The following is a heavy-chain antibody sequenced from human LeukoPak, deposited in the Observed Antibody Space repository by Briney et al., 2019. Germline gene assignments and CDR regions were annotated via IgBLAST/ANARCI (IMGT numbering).Heavy chain of an antibody. V-gene: IGHV4-38-2*02. CDR1: GYSISSGYY. CDR2: IYHSGRT. Sequence: KSSETLSLTCTVSGYSISSGYYWGWIRQSPGKGLEWIGSIYHSGRTFYNPSLKSRVTISVDTSKNQFSLKLSSVTAADTAVYYCASYIAAAGTIDYWGQGTLVTVSS. D-gene: IGHD6-13*01. CDR3: ASYIAAAGTIDY. J-gene: IGHJ4*02.